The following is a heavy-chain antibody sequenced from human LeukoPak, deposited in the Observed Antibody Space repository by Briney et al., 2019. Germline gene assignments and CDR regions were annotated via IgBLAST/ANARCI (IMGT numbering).Heavy chain of an antibody. V-gene: IGHV1-2*02. CDR1: GYTFTGYY. J-gene: IGHJ5*02. D-gene: IGHD4-17*01. CDR2: INPNSGGT. Sequence: ASVKVSCKASGYTFTGYYMHWVRQAPGQGLEWMGWINPNSGGTNYAQKFQGRVTMTRDTSISTAYMELSRLRSDDTAVYYCARTVAVTTYGWFDPWGQGTLVTVSS. CDR3: ARTVAVTTYGWFDP.